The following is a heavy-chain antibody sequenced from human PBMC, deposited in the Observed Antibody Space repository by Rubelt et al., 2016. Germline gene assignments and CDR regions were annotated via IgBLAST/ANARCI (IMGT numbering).Heavy chain of an antibody. CDR2: IFSGGST. Sequence: EVQLVASGGGLVKPGGSLRLSCAASGFTVSSNYMSWVRQAQGKGLEWVSVIFSGGSTYYADSVKGRFTMARVNSKTSLYLKWNGRRAEDTAVDYRAREWGYGQDVWGRGTMVTVSS. CDR1: GFTVSSNY. J-gene: IGHJ6*02. CDR3: AREWGYGQDV. D-gene: IGHD1-26*01. V-gene: IGHV3-53*04.